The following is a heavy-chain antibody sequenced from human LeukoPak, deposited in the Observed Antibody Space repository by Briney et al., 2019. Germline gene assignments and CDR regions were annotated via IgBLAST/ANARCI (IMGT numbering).Heavy chain of an antibody. Sequence: GGSLRLSCAASGFTFSSYAMSWVRQAPGKGLEWVSAISGSGGSTYYADSVKGRFTISRDNSKNTLYLQMNSLRAEDTAVYYCAKADIFVVVAAIRFDYWGQGTLVTVS. D-gene: IGHD2-15*01. CDR3: AKADIFVVVAAIRFDY. V-gene: IGHV3-23*01. CDR2: ISGSGGST. CDR1: GFTFSSYA. J-gene: IGHJ4*02.